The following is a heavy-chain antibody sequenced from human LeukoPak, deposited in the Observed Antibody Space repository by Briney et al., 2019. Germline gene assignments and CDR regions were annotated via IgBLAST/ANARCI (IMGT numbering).Heavy chain of an antibody. Sequence: PGGSLRLSCAASGFTFSSYSMNWVRQAPGKGLEWVSSISSSSSYIYYADSVKGRFTISRDNSKNTLYLQMNSLRAEDTAVYYCARDNNGDFYYFDYWGQGTLVTVSS. CDR1: GFTFSSYS. D-gene: IGHD4-17*01. CDR2: ISSSSSYI. CDR3: ARDNNGDFYYFDY. V-gene: IGHV3-21*01. J-gene: IGHJ4*02.